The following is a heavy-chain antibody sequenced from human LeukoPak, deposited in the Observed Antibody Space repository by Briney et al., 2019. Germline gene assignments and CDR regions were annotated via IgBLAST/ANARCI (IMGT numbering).Heavy chain of an antibody. CDR2: INHSGTT. V-gene: IGHV4-34*01. CDR1: GGSFSSYY. J-gene: IGHJ5*02. CDR3: TRNDWFDP. Sequence: SETLSLTCAVYGGSFSSYYWSWIRQSPGKGLEWIGEINHSGTTKYNPSLKSRVTISVDTPQNQFSLRLSSVTAADTAVYYCTRNDWFDPWGQGTLVTVSS.